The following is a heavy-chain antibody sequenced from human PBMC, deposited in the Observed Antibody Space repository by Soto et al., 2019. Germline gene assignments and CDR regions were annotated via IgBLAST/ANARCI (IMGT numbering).Heavy chain of an antibody. CDR2: IYYSGST. CDR1: GGSISSGGFY. J-gene: IGHJ5*02. D-gene: IGHD2-21*02. CDR3: ARITYCGGDCYRGFDP. V-gene: IGHV4-31*03. Sequence: PSETLSLTCTVSGGSISSGGFYWSWIRQHPGKGLEWIGYIYYSGSTYYNPSLKSRVTISVDRSKNQFSLKLSSVTAADTAVYYCARITYCGGDCYRGFDPWGQGTLVTVSS.